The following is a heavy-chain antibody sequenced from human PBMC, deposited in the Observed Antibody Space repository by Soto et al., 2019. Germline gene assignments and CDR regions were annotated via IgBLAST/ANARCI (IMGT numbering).Heavy chain of an antibody. CDR1: GFTFSSYG. Sequence: GGSLRLSCAASGFTFSSYGMHWVRQAPGKGLEWVAVIWYDGSNKYYADSVKGRFTISRDNSKNTLYLQMNGLRAEETAGYYCARDPRLPYYDILTGITTAFDIWGQGTMVTVSS. CDR2: IWYDGSNK. CDR3: ARDPRLPYYDILTGITTAFDI. V-gene: IGHV3-33*01. J-gene: IGHJ3*02. D-gene: IGHD3-9*01.